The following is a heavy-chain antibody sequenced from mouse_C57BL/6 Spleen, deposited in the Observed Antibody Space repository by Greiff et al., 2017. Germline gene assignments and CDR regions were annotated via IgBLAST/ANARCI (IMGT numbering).Heavy chain of an antibody. V-gene: IGHV1-69*01. J-gene: IGHJ3*01. Sequence: QVQLQQPGAELVMPGASVKLSCKASGYTFTSYWMHWVKQRPGQGLEWIGEIDPSDSYTNYNQKFKGKSTLTVDKSSSTAYMQLSSLTSEDSAVDYCATDYYGSSRFAYWGQGTLVTVAA. CDR2: IDPSDSYT. CDR3: ATDYYGSSRFAY. D-gene: IGHD1-1*01. CDR1: GYTFTSYW.